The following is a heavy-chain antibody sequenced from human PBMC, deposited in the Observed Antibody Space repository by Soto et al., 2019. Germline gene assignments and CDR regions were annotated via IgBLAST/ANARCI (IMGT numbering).Heavy chain of an antibody. CDR1: GGSISRGGYY. V-gene: IGHV4-31*03. CDR2: IYHSGST. Sequence: QVQLQESGPGLAKPSQTLSLSCTVSGGSISRGGYYWSWIRQHPGKGLEWIGYIYHSGSTYYNPSLKSRVTIALDISENQFSLKLSSVTAADTAVYYCARAGFYCSTGYLYFDYWGQGTLVTVSS. J-gene: IGHJ4*02. CDR3: ARAGFYCSTGYLYFDY. D-gene: IGHD2-2*01.